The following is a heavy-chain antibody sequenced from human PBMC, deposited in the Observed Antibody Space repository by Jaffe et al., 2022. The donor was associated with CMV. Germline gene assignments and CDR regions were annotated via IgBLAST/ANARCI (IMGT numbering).Heavy chain of an antibody. V-gene: IGHV1-69*01. CDR2: IIPIFGTA. Sequence: QVQLVQSGAEVKKPGSSVKVSCKASGGTFSSYAISWVRQAPGQGLEWMGGIIPIFGTANYAQKFQGRVTITADESTSTAYMELSSLRSEDTAVYYCARPSSYSSSWYTPLDYWGQGTLVTVSS. J-gene: IGHJ4*02. CDR1: GGTFSSYA. CDR3: ARPSSYSSSWYTPLDY. D-gene: IGHD6-13*01.